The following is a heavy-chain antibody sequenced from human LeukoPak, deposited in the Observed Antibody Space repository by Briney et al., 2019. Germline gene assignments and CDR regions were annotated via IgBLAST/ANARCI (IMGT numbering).Heavy chain of an antibody. CDR2: IYYSGST. CDR1: GGSLSSSSYY. J-gene: IGHJ4*02. V-gene: IGHV4-39*01. Sequence: SETLSLTCTVSGGSLSSSSYYWRWIRQPPGKGLEWIGSIYYSGSTYYNPSLKSRVTISVDTSKNQFSLKLSSVTAADTAVYYCARGPHFWSGYYTSHFDYWGQGTLVTVSS. D-gene: IGHD3-3*02. CDR3: ARGPHFWSGYYTSHFDY.